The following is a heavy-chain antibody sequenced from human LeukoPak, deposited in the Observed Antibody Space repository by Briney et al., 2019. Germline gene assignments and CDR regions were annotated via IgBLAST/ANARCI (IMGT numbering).Heavy chain of an antibody. Sequence: GGSLRLSCAASGFTFSNYALHWVRQAPGKGLEYVSAISSNGDATFYANSVKGRFTISRDNSKNTLYLQMGSLRAEDMAVYYCVRVGNYREFDYWGQGTLVTVTS. CDR3: VRVGNYREFDY. J-gene: IGHJ4*02. D-gene: IGHD1-7*01. CDR2: ISSNGDAT. V-gene: IGHV3-64*01. CDR1: GFTFSNYA.